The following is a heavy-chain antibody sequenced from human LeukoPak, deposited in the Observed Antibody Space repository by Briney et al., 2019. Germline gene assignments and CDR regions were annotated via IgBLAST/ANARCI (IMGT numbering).Heavy chain of an antibody. CDR2: ISGSGGST. D-gene: IGHD6-13*01. CDR3: ARYEQQLVPYYYYYMDV. V-gene: IGHV3-23*01. J-gene: IGHJ6*03. Sequence: GGSLRLSCAASGFTFSSYAMSWVRQAPGKGLEWVSAISGSGGSTYYADSVKGRFTISRDNSKNTLYLQMNSLRAEDTAVYYCARYEQQLVPYYYYYMDVWGKGTTVTVSS. CDR1: GFTFSSYA.